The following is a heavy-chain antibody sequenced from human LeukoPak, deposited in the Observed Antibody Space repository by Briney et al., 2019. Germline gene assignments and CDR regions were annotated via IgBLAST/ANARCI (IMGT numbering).Heavy chain of an antibody. Sequence: GGSLRLSCAASGFTFSSYAMSWVRQAPGKGLEWVSAISDSGGTTYYANSVKGRFTISRDNAKNSLFLQMNSLRPEDTAVYYCARDVLPIDYWGQGTLVTVSS. CDR1: GFTFSSYA. V-gene: IGHV3-23*01. CDR2: ISDSGGTT. CDR3: ARDVLPIDY. J-gene: IGHJ4*02.